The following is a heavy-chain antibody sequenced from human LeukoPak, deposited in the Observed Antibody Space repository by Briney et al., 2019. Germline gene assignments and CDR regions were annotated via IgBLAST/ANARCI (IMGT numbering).Heavy chain of an antibody. Sequence: GESLKISFKGSGYNFTNYGGAWVRQMPGKGLEWMGIIYPVDSDSRYSLSFHGHVPFSADKSLSTDYLQWSSLKASNTAMYYCVSRQFYYGSGSYSTTHYYGMDVWGQGTTVTVSS. J-gene: IGHJ6*02. CDR1: GYNFTNYG. V-gene: IGHV5-51*01. CDR3: VSRQFYYGSGSYSTTHYYGMDV. CDR2: IYPVDSDS. D-gene: IGHD3-10*01.